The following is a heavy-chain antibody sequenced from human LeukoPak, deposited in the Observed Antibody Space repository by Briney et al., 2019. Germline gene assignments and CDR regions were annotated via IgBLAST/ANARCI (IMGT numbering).Heavy chain of an antibody. J-gene: IGHJ6*02. Sequence: GGSLRLSCVASGFTFSSYWMHWVRQAPGKGLVWVSRINPDGSSTSYADSVKGRFTISRDNAKNTLYLQMNSVRAEDSAVYYCARDSFQAGIYYGTDVWGQGTTVTVS. CDR2: INPDGSST. D-gene: IGHD6-13*01. CDR3: ARDSFQAGIYYGTDV. CDR1: GFTFSSYW. V-gene: IGHV3-74*01.